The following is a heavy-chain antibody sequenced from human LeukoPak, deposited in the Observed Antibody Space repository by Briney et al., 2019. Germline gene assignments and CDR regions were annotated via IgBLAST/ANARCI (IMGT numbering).Heavy chain of an antibody. CDR3: AREATQEAFDI. CDR1: GYTFTGYY. Sequence: ASVKVSFQASGYTFTGYYMHWVRQAPGQGLEWMGWINPNSGGTNYGQKFQGRVTMTRDTSISTAYMELSRLRSDDTAVYYCAREATQEAFDIWGQRTMVTVSS. J-gene: IGHJ3*02. V-gene: IGHV1-2*02. CDR2: INPNSGGT.